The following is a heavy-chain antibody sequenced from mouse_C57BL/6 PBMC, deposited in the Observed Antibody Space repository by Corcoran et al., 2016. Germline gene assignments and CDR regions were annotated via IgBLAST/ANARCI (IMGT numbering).Heavy chain of an antibody. D-gene: IGHD1-1*01. CDR1: GYTFTTYG. Sequence: QIQLVQSGPELKKPGETVKISCKASGYTFTTYGMSWVKQAPGKGLKWMGWINTYSGVPPYADDFKGRFAFSLETSASTAYLQINNLKNEDTATYFWARSRYFGSSHDRYAYWGQGTLVTVSA. V-gene: IGHV9-3*01. CDR3: ARSRYFGSSHDRYAY. CDR2: INTYSGVP. J-gene: IGHJ3*01.